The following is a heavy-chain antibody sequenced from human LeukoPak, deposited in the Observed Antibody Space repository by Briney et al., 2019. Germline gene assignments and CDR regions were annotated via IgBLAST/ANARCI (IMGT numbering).Heavy chain of an antibody. CDR1: GFTFSSYA. CDR3: AKDLYYYDSSGHDY. V-gene: IGHV3-23*01. J-gene: IGHJ4*02. D-gene: IGHD3-22*01. CDR2: ISGSGGST. Sequence: PGRSLRLSCAASGFTFSSYAMSWVRQAPGKGLEWVSAISGSGGSTYYADSVKGRFTISRDNSKNTLYLQMSSLRAEDTAVYYCAKDLYYYDSSGHDYWGQGTLVTVSS.